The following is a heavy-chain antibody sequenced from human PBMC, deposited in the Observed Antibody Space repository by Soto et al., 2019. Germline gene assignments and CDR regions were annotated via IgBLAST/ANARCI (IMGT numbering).Heavy chain of an antibody. CDR3: ARGAHMVRGVMFYYYYYMDV. CDR2: IKQDGSEK. V-gene: IGHV3-7*01. Sequence: GGSLRLSCAASGFTFSSYWMSWVRQAPGKGLEWVANIKQDGSEKYYVDSVKGRFTISRDNAKNSLYLQMNSLRAEDTAVYYFARGAHMVRGVMFYYYYYMDVWGKGTTVTVSS. CDR1: GFTFSSYW. J-gene: IGHJ6*03. D-gene: IGHD3-10*01.